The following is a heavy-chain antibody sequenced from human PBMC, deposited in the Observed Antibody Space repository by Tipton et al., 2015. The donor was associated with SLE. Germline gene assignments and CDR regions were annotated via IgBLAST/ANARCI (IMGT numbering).Heavy chain of an antibody. CDR3: ARGGASSKYFDY. J-gene: IGHJ4*02. V-gene: IGHV4-59*01. Sequence: LRLSCSVSGGSIISDHWSWIRQPPGKGLEWIGYIYYSGNTNYNPSLKSRVTISVDTSKNQFSLKLNSVTAADTAVYYCARGGASSKYFDYGGQGTLVTVSS. CDR2: IYYSGNT. CDR1: GGSIISDH.